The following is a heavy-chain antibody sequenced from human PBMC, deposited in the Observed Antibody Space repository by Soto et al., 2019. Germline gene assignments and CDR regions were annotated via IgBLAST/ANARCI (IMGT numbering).Heavy chain of an antibody. V-gene: IGHV3-48*02. CDR3: ARSVEGHFDY. Sequence: EVQLVESGGGLVQPGGSLRLSCAASGFRFSIYSMNWIRQAPGKGLGWSAYMTSDTKTIKYADSVKGRFTISRDNDNNLVYLQMNSLRDEDTAVYYCARSVEGHFDYWGQGTVVTVSA. CDR1: GFRFSIYS. D-gene: IGHD6-19*01. CDR2: MTSDTKTI. J-gene: IGHJ4*02.